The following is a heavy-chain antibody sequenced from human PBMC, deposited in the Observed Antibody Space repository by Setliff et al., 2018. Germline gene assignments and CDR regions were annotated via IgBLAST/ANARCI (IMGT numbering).Heavy chain of an antibody. V-gene: IGHV7-4-1*02. D-gene: IGHD2-2*01. CDR3: ARIVCSSTSCSRFGY. CDR1: GYTFTTYY. CDR2: INTNTGNP. Sequence: ASVKVSCKASGYTFTTYYMHWVRQAPGQGLEWMGWINTNTGNPTYAQGFTGRFVFSLDTSVSTAYLQISSLKAEDTAVYYCARIVCSSTSCSRFGYWGQGTLVTVSS. J-gene: IGHJ4*02.